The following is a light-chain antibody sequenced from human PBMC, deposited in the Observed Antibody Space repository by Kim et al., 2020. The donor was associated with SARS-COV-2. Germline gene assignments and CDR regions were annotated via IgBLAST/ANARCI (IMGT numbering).Light chain of an antibody. CDR1: QGIRND. CDR2: IAS. J-gene: IGKJ1*01. Sequence: AIQMTQSPSSLSASVGDRVTITCRASQGIRNDLAWYQQKPGKAPKLLIHIASSLQSGVPSRFSGSGSGTDFTLTVSSLQPEDFATYYCLQDYSYPWTFGQGTKVDIK. CDR3: LQDYSYPWT. V-gene: IGKV1-6*01.